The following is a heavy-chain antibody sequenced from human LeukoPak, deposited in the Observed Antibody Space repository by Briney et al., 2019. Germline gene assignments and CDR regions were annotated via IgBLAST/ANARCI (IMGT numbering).Heavy chain of an antibody. CDR1: GGSISSHY. CDR3: ARVLLDYYYYYMDV. V-gene: IGHV4-59*11. CDR2: IYYSGST. Sequence: SETLSLTCTVSGGSISSHYWSWIRQPPGKGLEWIGYIYYSGSTNYNPSLKGRVTISVDTSKNQFSLKLSSVTAADTAVYYCARVLLDYYYYYMDVWGKGTTVTVSS. J-gene: IGHJ6*03. D-gene: IGHD2-21*01.